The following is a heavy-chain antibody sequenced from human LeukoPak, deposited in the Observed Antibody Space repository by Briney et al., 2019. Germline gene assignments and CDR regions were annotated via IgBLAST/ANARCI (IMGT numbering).Heavy chain of an antibody. D-gene: IGHD6-25*01. CDR3: ATLRSSGWPHVKTS. V-gene: IGHV4-39*01. J-gene: IGHJ5*02. Sequence: PSETLSLTCTVSGGPIRNDNHYWSWIRRPPGRGLEWVASSYDNEYTYYSSCVKSRRTISVDTSENQFSLKLNSVTAADTAVYYCATLRSSGWPHVKTSWGKGTLVTVSS. CDR1: GGPIRNDNHY. CDR2: SYDNEYT.